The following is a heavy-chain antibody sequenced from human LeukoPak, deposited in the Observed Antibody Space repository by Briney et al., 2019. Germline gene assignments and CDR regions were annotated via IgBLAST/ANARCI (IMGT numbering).Heavy chain of an antibody. CDR2: IYYRGDT. V-gene: IGHV4-39*01. J-gene: IGHJ4*02. Sequence: SETLSLTCAVSGGSISSSLYYWAWIRQPPGQGLEWIGSIYYRGDTYYNPPFTSRVTISVDTSKNQFSLKLRSMTAADTAVYYCARRLTGTVDYWGQGTLVTVSS. CDR1: GGSISSSLYY. D-gene: IGHD3-9*01. CDR3: ARRLTGTVDY.